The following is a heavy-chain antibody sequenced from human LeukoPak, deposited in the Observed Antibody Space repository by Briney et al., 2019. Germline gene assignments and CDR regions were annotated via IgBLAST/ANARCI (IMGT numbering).Heavy chain of an antibody. D-gene: IGHD1-26*01. CDR2: IKSKTDGGTT. CDR3: TTDFDGSSIVDY. Sequence: PGGSLRLSCAASGFTFSNAWMSWVRQAPGKGLEWVGRIKSKTDGGTTDYAAPVKGRFTISRDDSKNTLYLQMNSLKTEDTAVYYCTTDFDGSSIVDYWGQGTLVTVSS. CDR1: GFTFSNAW. V-gene: IGHV3-15*01. J-gene: IGHJ4*02.